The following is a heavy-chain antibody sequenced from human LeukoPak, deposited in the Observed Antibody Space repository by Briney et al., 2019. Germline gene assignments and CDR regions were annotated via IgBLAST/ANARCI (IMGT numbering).Heavy chain of an antibody. CDR3: AKPNYRFGEYGNFDY. CDR2: ISGSGGST. CDR1: GFTFSSYA. Sequence: PGGSLRLSCAASGFTFSSYAMSWVRQAPGKGLGWVSAISGSGGSTYYADSVKGRFTISRDNSKNTLYLQMNSLRAEDTAVYYCAKPNYRFGEYGNFDYWGQGTLVTVSS. J-gene: IGHJ4*02. V-gene: IGHV3-23*01. D-gene: IGHD3-10*01.